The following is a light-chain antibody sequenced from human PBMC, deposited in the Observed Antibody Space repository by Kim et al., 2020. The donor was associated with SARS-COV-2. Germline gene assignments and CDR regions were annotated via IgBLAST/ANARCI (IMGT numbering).Light chain of an antibody. CDR2: WAS. CDR1: EGDLYNSNNQNY. CDR3: QQYYSTPYS. V-gene: IGKV4-1*01. Sequence: RATVNCKSSEGDLYNSNNQNYLAWYQQKPGQPPKLLIYWASTRDSGVPDRFSGSGSEADFTLTISSLQSEDVAIYFCQQYYSTPYSFGQGTKLEI. J-gene: IGKJ2*03.